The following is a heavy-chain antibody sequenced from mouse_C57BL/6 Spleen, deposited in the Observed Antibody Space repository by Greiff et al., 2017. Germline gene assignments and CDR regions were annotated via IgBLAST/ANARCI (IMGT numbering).Heavy chain of an antibody. CDR1: GYTFTSYW. V-gene: IGHV1-59*01. D-gene: IGHD4-1*01. J-gene: IGHJ2*01. CDR3: ATGRGY. Sequence: QVQLQQPGAELVRPGTSVKLSCKASGYTFTSYWMHWVKQRPGQGLEWIGVIDPSDSYTNYNQKFKGKATLTVDTSSSTAYMQLSSLTSEDSAVYYCATGRGYWGQGTTLTVSS. CDR2: IDPSDSYT.